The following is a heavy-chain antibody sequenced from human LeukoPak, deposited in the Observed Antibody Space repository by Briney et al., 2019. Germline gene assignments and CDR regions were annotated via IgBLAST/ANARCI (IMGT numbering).Heavy chain of an antibody. J-gene: IGHJ4*02. V-gene: IGHV3-48*01. CDR2: ISSSSSTI. CDR3: ARDRRIGELFY. D-gene: IGHD3-10*01. Sequence: GGSLRLSCAASGFTSSSYSMNWVRQAPGKGLERVSYISSSSSTIYYADSVKGRFTISRDNAKNSLYLQMNSLRAEDTAVYYCARDRRIGELFYWGQGTLVTVSS. CDR1: GFTSSSYS.